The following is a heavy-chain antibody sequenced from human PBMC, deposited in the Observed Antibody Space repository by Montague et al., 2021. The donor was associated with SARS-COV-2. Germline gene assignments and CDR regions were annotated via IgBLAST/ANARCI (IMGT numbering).Heavy chain of an antibody. CDR2: IYYSGST. V-gene: IGHV4-59*01. CDR1: GGSISSYY. CDR3: ARTSGWYGDWYFDL. Sequence: SETLSLTCTVSGGSISSYYWSWIRQPPGKGLEWIGYIYYSGSTNYNPSLKSRVTISVDTSKNQFSLKLSSVTAADTAVYYCARTSGWYGDWYFDLWGRGTLVTVSS. D-gene: IGHD6-19*01. J-gene: IGHJ2*01.